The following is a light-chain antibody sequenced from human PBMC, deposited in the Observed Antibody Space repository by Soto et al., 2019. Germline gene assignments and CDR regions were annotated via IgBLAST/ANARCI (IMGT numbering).Light chain of an antibody. J-gene: IGKJ1*01. CDR1: QGISNY. Sequence: DIQMTQSPSSLSASVGDTVTITCRASQGISNYLAWYQQKPWQVPNLLIYAASTLQSGVPSRFSCSGSGTDFTLTISSLRPEDVAIYYCQKYNNAPRTFGQGTKVEI. CDR3: QKYNNAPRT. CDR2: AAS. V-gene: IGKV1-27*01.